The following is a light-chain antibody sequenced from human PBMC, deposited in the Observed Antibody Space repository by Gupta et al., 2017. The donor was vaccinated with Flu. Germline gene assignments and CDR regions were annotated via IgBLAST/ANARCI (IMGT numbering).Light chain of an antibody. V-gene: IGLV3-25*03. CDR3: QSGERSGTYWV. CDR1: VLQKKY. Sequence: GKTARITSTGSVLQKKYVTWYQQQPGQAPILMIYRDNMRPSGLPERFFGSSSGTTATLTIIGVQAEDGADYYCQSGERSGTYWVFGGRTKLTVL. CDR2: RDN. J-gene: IGLJ3*02.